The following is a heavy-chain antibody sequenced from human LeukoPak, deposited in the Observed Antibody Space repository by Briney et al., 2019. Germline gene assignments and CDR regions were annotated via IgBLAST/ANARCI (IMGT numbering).Heavy chain of an antibody. Sequence: SVKVSCKASGGTFSSYAISWVRQAPGQGLEWMGRIIPIFGTANYAQKFQGRVTITTDESTSTAHMELSSLRSEDTAVYYCARDPTRPDYFDYWGQGTLVTVSS. CDR2: IIPIFGTA. D-gene: IGHD1-26*01. J-gene: IGHJ4*02. CDR3: ARDPTRPDYFDY. V-gene: IGHV1-69*05. CDR1: GGTFSSYA.